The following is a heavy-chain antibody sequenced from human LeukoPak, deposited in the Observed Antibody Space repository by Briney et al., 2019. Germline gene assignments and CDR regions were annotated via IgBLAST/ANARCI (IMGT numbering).Heavy chain of an antibody. V-gene: IGHV3-72*01. Sequence: QPGGSLRLSFATSGXTFSDHYMDWVRQAPGKGLEWVARSRNKAKSYTTDYAASVKGRFSISRDDSKNSVFLQMNSLKTEDTAVYYCTRTTLTTGDFDYWGQGTLVTVSA. CDR2: SRNKAKSYTT. D-gene: IGHD4-17*01. J-gene: IGHJ4*02. CDR3: TRTTLTTGDFDY. CDR1: GXTFSDHY.